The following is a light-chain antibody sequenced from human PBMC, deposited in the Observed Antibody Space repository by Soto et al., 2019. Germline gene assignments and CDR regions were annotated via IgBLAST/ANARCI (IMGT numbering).Light chain of an antibody. CDR3: QQYGSSAWT. CDR2: GAS. V-gene: IGKV3-20*01. CDR1: QSVSSSY. Sequence: EIVMTQSPATLSVSTGERATLSFRASQSVSSSYLAWYQQKPGQAPRLLIYGASSIATGIPDRFRGSGSGTESTLTSSRLAPEDFAVYYCQQYGSSAWTFGQGTKVQIK. J-gene: IGKJ1*01.